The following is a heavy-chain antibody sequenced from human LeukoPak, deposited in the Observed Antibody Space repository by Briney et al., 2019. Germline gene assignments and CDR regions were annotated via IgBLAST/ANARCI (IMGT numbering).Heavy chain of an antibody. D-gene: IGHD3-9*01. V-gene: IGHV1-18*01. Sequence: GASVKVSCKASGYTFTSYGISWVRQAPGQGLEWMGWISAYNGNTNYAQKLQGRVTMTTDTSTSTAYMELRSLRSDDTAVYYCAGSADILTGYFYYYYYMDVWGKGTTVTISS. J-gene: IGHJ6*03. CDR1: GYTFTSYG. CDR3: AGSADILTGYFYYYYYMDV. CDR2: ISAYNGNT.